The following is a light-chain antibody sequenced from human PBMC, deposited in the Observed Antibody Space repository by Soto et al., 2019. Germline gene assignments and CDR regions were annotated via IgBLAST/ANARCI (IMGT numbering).Light chain of an antibody. Sequence: EIVMTQSPATLSVSPGERATLSCRATESVSSNYLAWYQQKPGQAPRPLIYAASSRATGIPDRFSGSGSGTDFTLTISRLEPEDFAVYYCQQYGTSPRTFGQGTKVDIK. V-gene: IGKV3-20*01. CDR2: AAS. J-gene: IGKJ1*01. CDR1: ESVSSNY. CDR3: QQYGTSPRT.